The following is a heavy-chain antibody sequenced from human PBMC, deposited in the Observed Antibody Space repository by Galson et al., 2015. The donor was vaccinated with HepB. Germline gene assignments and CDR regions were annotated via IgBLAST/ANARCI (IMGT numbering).Heavy chain of an antibody. J-gene: IGHJ3*02. Sequence: SLRLSCAASGFTFSSYGMHWVRQAPGKGLEWVAVIWYDGSNKYYADSVKGRFTISRDNSKNTLYLQMNSLRAEDTAVYYCARDPGWYDDAFDIWGQGTMVTVSS. D-gene: IGHD6-19*01. CDR3: ARDPGWYDDAFDI. CDR2: IWYDGSNK. CDR1: GFTFSSYG. V-gene: IGHV3-33*01.